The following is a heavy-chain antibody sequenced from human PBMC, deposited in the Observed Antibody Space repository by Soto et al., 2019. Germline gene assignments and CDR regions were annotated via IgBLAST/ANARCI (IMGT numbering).Heavy chain of an antibody. Sequence: QVQLVQSGAEVKKPGASVKVSCKASGYTFTSYDINWVRQATGQGLEWMGWMNPNSGNTAYAQKFTGXVXMXXDTSISTAYMEMSSLRSEDTAVYYCARLKQAYAVAWGQGTLVTVSS. J-gene: IGHJ5*02. CDR1: GYTFTSYD. V-gene: IGHV1-8*01. CDR3: ARLKQAYAVA. CDR2: MNPNSGNT. D-gene: IGHD2-2*01.